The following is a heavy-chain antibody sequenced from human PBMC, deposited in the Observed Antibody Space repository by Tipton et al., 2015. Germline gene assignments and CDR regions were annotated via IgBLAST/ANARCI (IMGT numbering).Heavy chain of an antibody. J-gene: IGHJ4*02. V-gene: IGHV4-61*02. CDR3: ARHSFNFGY. CDR1: RGYIKSANYY. CDR2: IYTGGST. Sequence: TLSLTCNVSRGYIKSANYYWSWIRQPAGKGLEWIGRIYTGGSTNYNPALKSRFTISVDMSKNQFSLKLSSVTAADTAVYYCARHSFNFGYWGQGTLVTVSS. D-gene: IGHD2/OR15-2a*01.